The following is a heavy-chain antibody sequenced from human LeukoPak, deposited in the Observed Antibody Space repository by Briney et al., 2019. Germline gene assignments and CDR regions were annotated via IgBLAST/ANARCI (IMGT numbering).Heavy chain of an antibody. J-gene: IGHJ5*01. CDR3: AKLWSFYYESRGNWFDS. CDR2: VSYSGST. Sequence: SETLSLTCSVTGDSMNSNAYWWGWVRQPPGKGLEWIGGVSYSGSTNYNPSLKSRVIISVDTSKNQVCLQLSSVTAADTAVYYCAKLWSFYYESRGNWFDSWGQGTLVPVSS. CDR1: GDSMNSNAYW. D-gene: IGHD3-22*01. V-gene: IGHV4-39*01.